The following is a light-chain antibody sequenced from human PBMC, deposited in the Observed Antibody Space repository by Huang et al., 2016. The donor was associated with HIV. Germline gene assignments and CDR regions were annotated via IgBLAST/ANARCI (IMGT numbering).Light chain of an antibody. J-gene: IGKJ1*01. Sequence: DIQVTQSPSTLSAFLGDRVNITCRTSQRISTWLAWYQQRPGKAPNLLISKASNLETWVPSRFSGNGSGTEFTLTINGLQPDDLATYYCQHQWTFGQGTKVEIK. V-gene: IGKV1-5*03. CDR1: QRISTW. CDR2: KAS. CDR3: QHQWT.